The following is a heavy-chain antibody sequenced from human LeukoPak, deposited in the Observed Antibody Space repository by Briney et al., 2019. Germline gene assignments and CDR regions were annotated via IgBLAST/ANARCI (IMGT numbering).Heavy chain of an antibody. CDR2: INPNSGGT. CDR3: ARGDEVPMIVAVITGDY. V-gene: IGHV1-2*02. D-gene: IGHD3-22*01. CDR1: GYTFTGYY. Sequence: ASVKVSCKASGYTFTGYYMHWVRQAPGQGLEWMGWINPNSGGTNYAQKFQGRVTMTRDTSISTAYMELSRLRSDDTAVYYCARGDEVPMIVAVITGDYWGQGTLVTVSS. J-gene: IGHJ4*02.